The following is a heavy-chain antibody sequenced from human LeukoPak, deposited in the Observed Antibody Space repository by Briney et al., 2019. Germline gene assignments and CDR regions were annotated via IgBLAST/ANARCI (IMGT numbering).Heavy chain of an antibody. V-gene: IGHV3-48*01. J-gene: IGHJ3*02. CDR1: GFTFSSYS. CDR2: ISSSSSTI. Sequence: GGSLRLSCAASGFTFSSYSMNWVRQAPGKGLEWVSYISSSSSTIYYADSVKGRFTISRDNAKNSLYLQMNSLRAEDTAVYYCARDHGSGSYYAFDIWGQGTMVTVSP. D-gene: IGHD3-10*01. CDR3: ARDHGSGSYYAFDI.